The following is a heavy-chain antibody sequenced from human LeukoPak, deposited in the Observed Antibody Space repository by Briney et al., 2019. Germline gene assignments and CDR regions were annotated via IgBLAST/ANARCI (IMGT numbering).Heavy chain of an antibody. CDR3: ARSSYYYGSGSPLDY. Sequence: SETLSLTCTVSGGSISSYYWSWIRQPAGKGLEWIGRIYTSGSTNYNPSLKSRVTMSVDTSKNQFSLKLSSVTAADTAVYYCARSSYYYGSGSPLDYWGQGTLVTVSS. J-gene: IGHJ4*02. CDR2: IYTSGST. D-gene: IGHD3-10*01. V-gene: IGHV4-4*07. CDR1: GGSISSYY.